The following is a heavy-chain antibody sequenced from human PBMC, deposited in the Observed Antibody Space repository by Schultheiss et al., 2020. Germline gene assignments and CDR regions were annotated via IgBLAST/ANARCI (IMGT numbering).Heavy chain of an antibody. CDR2: IWYDGSNK. CDR1: GFTFNNCA. CDR3: TTDFREYIVVVPAAIDYYYGMDV. V-gene: IGHV3-33*08. D-gene: IGHD2-2*01. Sequence: GGSLILSCTVSGFTFNNCAMVWVRQAPGKGLEWVAVIWYDGSNKYYADSVKGRFTISRDNSKNTLYLQMNSLKTEDTAVYYCTTDFREYIVVVPAAIDYYYGMDVWGKGTTGTVSA. J-gene: IGHJ6*04.